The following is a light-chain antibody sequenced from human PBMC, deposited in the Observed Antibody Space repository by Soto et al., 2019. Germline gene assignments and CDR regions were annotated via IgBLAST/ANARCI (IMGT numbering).Light chain of an antibody. CDR1: QSVSSG. CDR3: QQYNNWPPYT. Sequence: EIVMTQSPATLSVSPGERATISCRASQSVSSGLSWYQQKPGQAPRLLIYGASTRATGIPARFSGSGSGTEFTLTISSLQSEDYAVYDCQQYNNWPPYTFGQGTKVEIK. V-gene: IGKV3-15*01. CDR2: GAS. J-gene: IGKJ2*01.